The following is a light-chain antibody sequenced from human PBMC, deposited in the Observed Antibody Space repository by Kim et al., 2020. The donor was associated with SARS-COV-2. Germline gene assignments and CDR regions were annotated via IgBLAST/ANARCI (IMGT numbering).Light chain of an antibody. J-gene: IGKJ5*01. CDR3: QQYGSSPGIT. CDR2: GAS. V-gene: IGKV3-20*01. CDR1: QSVTSNY. Sequence: PGERATLSCRASQSVTSNYLAWYQQKPGQAPRLLIFGASSRAIGIPDRFTGSGSGTDFTLTISRLETEDFAVYYCQQYGSSPGITFGQGTRL.